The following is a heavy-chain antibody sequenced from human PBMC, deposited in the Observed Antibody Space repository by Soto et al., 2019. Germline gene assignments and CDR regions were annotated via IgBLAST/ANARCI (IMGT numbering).Heavy chain of an antibody. CDR3: RGYCTNGVCYEDYFDY. V-gene: IGHV4-34*01. J-gene: IGHJ4*02. Sequence: QVQLQQWGAGLLKPSETLSLTCAVYGGSFSGYYWSWIRQPPGKGLEWIGEINHSGSTNYNPSLKSRVTISVDTSKNQFSLKLSSVTAADTAVYYCRGYCTNGVCYEDYFDYWGQGTLVTVSS. CDR2: INHSGST. CDR1: GGSFSGYY. D-gene: IGHD2-8*01.